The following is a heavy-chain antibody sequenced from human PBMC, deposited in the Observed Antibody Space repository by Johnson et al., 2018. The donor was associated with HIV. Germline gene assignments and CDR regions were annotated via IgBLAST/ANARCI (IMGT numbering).Heavy chain of an antibody. V-gene: IGHV3-11*06. CDR1: GFTFSDYY. D-gene: IGHD5-24*01. J-gene: IGHJ3*02. CDR3: ARDQWMAGDAFDI. CDR2: INSDGSST. Sequence: QVQLVESGGGLVKPGGSLRLSCAASGFTFSDYYMSWVRQAPGKGLVWVSRINSDGSSTSYADSVKGRITISRDNAKNSLYLQMNSLRAEDTAVYYCARDQWMAGDAFDIWGQGTVVTVSS.